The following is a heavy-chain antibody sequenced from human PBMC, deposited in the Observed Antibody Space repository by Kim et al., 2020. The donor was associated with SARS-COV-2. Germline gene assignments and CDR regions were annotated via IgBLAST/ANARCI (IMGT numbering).Heavy chain of an antibody. Sequence: GGSLRLSCAASGFTFSDSAMYWVRQASGKGLEWVGRIRSKANSYATAYDVSVKGRFIISGDDSKNTAYLQMNSLKTEDTAIYYCTRVPPYSNSWWDTFDIWGQRTMVTVSS. V-gene: IGHV3-73*01. CDR1: GFTFSDSA. CDR2: IRSKANSYAT. CDR3: TRVPPYSNSWWDTFDI. D-gene: IGHD6-13*01. J-gene: IGHJ3*02.